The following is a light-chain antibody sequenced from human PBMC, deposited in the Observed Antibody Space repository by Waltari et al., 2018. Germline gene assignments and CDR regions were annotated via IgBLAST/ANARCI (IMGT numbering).Light chain of an antibody. CDR1: SSDVGGYNY. CDR3: SSYTRISTVV. Sequence: QSALTQPASVSGSPGQSITISCTGTSSDVGGYNYVSWYQQHPDEAPKLIIYDVISRPSGVSNRFSGSKSGNTASLTISGLQAEDEADYYCSSYTRISTVVFGGGTKLTVL. V-gene: IGLV2-14*03. J-gene: IGLJ2*01. CDR2: DVI.